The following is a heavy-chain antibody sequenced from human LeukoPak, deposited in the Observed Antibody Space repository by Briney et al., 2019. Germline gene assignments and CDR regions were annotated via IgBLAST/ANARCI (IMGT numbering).Heavy chain of an antibody. J-gene: IGHJ3*02. CDR1: GFTFTSYY. D-gene: IGHD2-21*01. Sequence: ASVKDSCKASGFTFTSYYMHWVRQPPAQGLEWMGIINSSGGSTSYPQKFQGRVTMTRDTSTRTVYMEVSSLRAEDTAVYYCACVVRGAFDIWGQGTLVTVSS. V-gene: IGHV1-46*03. CDR3: ACVVRGAFDI. CDR2: INSSGGST.